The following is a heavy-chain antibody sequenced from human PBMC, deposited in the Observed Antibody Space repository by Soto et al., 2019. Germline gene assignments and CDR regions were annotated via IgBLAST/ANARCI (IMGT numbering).Heavy chain of an antibody. J-gene: IGHJ6*03. D-gene: IGHD4-17*01. CDR2: INAGNGNT. Sequence: ASVKVSCKASGYTFTSYAMHWVRQAPGQRLEWMGWINAGNGNTKYSQKFQGRVTITRDTSASTAYMELSSLRSEDTAVYYFARVGDYGDYPYYYYMDVWGKGTTVTVSS. CDR1: GYTFTSYA. CDR3: ARVGDYGDYPYYYYMDV. V-gene: IGHV1-3*01.